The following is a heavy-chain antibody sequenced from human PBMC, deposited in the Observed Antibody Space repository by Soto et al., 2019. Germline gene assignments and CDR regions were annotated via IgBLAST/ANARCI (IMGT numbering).Heavy chain of an antibody. CDR2: VHYSGST. V-gene: IGHV4-39*01. D-gene: IGHD3-22*01. CDR3: ARQHYYDSSGYYTWD. CDR1: GGSIRSNIYY. J-gene: IGHJ4*02. Sequence: QLQLQESGPGLVKSSETLSLTCSVSGGSIRSNIYYWGWIRQPPGKGLEWIATVHYSGSTYYTPSLKXRXTXXADTSNTQFSLRLNSVTAADTAVYYCARQHYYDSSGYYTWDWGQGTLVTVSS.